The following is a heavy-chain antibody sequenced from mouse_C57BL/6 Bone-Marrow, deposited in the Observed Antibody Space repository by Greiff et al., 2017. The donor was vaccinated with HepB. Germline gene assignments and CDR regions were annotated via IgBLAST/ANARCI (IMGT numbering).Heavy chain of an antibody. Sequence: QVQLQQSDAELVKPGASVKISCKVSGYTFTDHTIHWMKQRPEQGLEWIGYIYPRDGSTKYNEKFKGKAPLTADKSSSTAYMQLNILTSEDSAVYFWARSTTIWLLRGYFDVWGTGTTVTVSS. J-gene: IGHJ1*03. D-gene: IGHD2-3*01. V-gene: IGHV1-78*01. CDR1: GYTFTDHT. CDR3: ARSTTIWLLRGYFDV. CDR2: IYPRDGST.